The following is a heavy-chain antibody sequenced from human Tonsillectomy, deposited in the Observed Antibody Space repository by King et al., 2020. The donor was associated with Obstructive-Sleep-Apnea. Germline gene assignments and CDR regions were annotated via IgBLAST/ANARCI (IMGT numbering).Heavy chain of an antibody. CDR2: ISWNSGSI. D-gene: IGHD3-22*01. J-gene: IGHJ4*02. CDR1: GFTFDDYS. V-gene: IGHV3-9*01. CDR3: AKDPNFYYDRYYFDY. Sequence: VQLVESGGGLVQPGRSLRLSCAASGFTFDDYSMHWVRQAPGKGLEWVSGISWNSGSIGYADSVKGRFTISRDNAKHSLYLQMNSLRAEDTALYYCAKDPNFYYDRYYFDYWGQGTLVTVSS.